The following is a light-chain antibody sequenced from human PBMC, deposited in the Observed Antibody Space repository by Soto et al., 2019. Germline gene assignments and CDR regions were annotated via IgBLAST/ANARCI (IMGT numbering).Light chain of an antibody. CDR1: SSNIGNNY. Sequence: QSALTQPASVSGSPGQKVTISCSGSSSNIGNNYVSWYQQLPGTAPKLLIYDNNKRPSGIPDRFSGSKSGTSATLGITGLQTGDEADYYCGTWDSSLSAYVFGTGTKVTVL. CDR3: GTWDSSLSAYV. J-gene: IGLJ1*01. V-gene: IGLV1-51*01. CDR2: DNN.